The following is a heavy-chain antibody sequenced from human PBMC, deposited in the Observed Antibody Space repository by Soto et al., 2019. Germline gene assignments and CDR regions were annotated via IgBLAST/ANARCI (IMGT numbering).Heavy chain of an antibody. J-gene: IGHJ4*03. Sequence: ASVKVSCKASGYTFTNYGISWVRQAPGQGPEWMGWISTYNGNTNYAENVQDRVTMTADTSTTTAYMELRSLKFDDTAVYYCARGSSRYYYDSRYYFDYWGQGTTVTVSS. D-gene: IGHD3-22*01. CDR2: ISTYNGNT. CDR3: ARGSSRYYYDSRYYFDY. V-gene: IGHV1-18*01. CDR1: GYTFTNYG.